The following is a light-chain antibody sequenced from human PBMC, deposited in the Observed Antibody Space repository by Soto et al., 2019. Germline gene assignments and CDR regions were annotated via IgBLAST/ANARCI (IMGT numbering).Light chain of an antibody. J-gene: IGLJ2*01. CDR3: YSAADNSLI. V-gene: IGLV3-27*01. CDR2: KDS. Sequence: SYELTQPSSVSVSPGQTATITCSGDVLAKKYARWFQQKPGQAPVLVIYKDSERPSGIPERFSGSSSGTTVTLTISGAQVEDEADYYCYSAADNSLIFGGGTKVTVL. CDR1: VLAKKY.